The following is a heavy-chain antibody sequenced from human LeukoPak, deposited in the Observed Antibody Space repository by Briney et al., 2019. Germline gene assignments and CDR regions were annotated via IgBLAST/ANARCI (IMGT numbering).Heavy chain of an antibody. V-gene: IGHV3-23*01. D-gene: IGHD3-22*01. J-gene: IGHJ4*02. CDR1: GFTFSSYA. Sequence: GGSLRLSCAASGFTFSSYAMSWVRQAPGKGLEWVSAISGSGGSTYYADSVKGRFTISRDNSKNTLYLQMNSLRAEDTAVYYCAKYDDSSGYYYHYFDYWGQGTLVTVSS. CDR2: ISGSGGST. CDR3: AKYDDSSGYYYHYFDY.